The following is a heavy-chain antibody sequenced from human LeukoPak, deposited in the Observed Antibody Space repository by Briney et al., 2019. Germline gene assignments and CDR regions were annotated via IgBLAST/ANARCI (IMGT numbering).Heavy chain of an antibody. V-gene: IGHV4-59*01. CDR3: VRDSSGWYRWFDP. CDR1: GGSISSYY. D-gene: IGHD6-19*01. CDR2: IYYSGST. J-gene: IGHJ5*02. Sequence: SETLSLTCNVSGGSISSYYWSWIRQPPGKGLEWIGYIYYSGSTNYNPSLKSRVTISVDTSKNQFSLKLSSVTAADTAVYYCVRDSSGWYRWFDPWGQGTLVTVSS.